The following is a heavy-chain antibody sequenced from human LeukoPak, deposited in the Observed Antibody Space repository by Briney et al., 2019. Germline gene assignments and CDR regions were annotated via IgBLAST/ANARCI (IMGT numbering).Heavy chain of an antibody. CDR1: GFTFSSYN. D-gene: IGHD1-7*01. V-gene: IGHV3-48*04. CDR3: ARMNYVSSGWGAPFDD. CDR2: ISPSSSRI. J-gene: IGHJ4*02. Sequence: GGSLRLSCAASGFTFSSYNMNWVRQAPGKGLEWVSYISPSSSRIDYAASVRGRFTISRDNAKSSLYLQMNSLSADDTAVYYCARMNYVSSGWGAPFDDWGQGTLVTVSS.